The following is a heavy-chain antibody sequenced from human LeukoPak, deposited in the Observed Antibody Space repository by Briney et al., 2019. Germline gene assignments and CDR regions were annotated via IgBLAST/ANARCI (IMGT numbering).Heavy chain of an antibody. V-gene: IGHV1-18*01. CDR3: ARVCVRDYGDACGGAFDI. CDR1: GYTFTSYG. D-gene: IGHD4-17*01. Sequence: ASVKVSCKASGYTFTSYGISWVRRAPGQGLEWMGWISAYNGNTNYAQKLQGRVTMTTDTSTSTAYMELRSLRSDDTAVYYCARVCVRDYGDACGGAFDIWGQGTMVTVSS. J-gene: IGHJ3*02. CDR2: ISAYNGNT.